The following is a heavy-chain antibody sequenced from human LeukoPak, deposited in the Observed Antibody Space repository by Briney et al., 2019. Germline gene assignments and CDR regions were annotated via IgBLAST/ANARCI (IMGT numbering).Heavy chain of an antibody. CDR1: GFTFSSYD. J-gene: IGHJ3*02. Sequence: PGGSLRLSCAASGFTFSSYDMHWVRQATGKGLEWVSAIGTAGDTYYPGSVKGRFTISRENAKNSLYLQMNSLRAGDTAVYYCARERSWSGAFDIWGQGTMVTVSS. D-gene: IGHD2-15*01. CDR2: IGTAGDT. V-gene: IGHV3-13*01. CDR3: ARERSWSGAFDI.